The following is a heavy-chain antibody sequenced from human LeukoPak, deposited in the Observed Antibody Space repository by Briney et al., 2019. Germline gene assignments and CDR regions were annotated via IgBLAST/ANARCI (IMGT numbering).Heavy chain of an antibody. D-gene: IGHD4-23*01. V-gene: IGHV3-74*01. Sequence: PGGSLRLSCAASGFTFSSYFWMHWVRQAPGKGLVWVSRIRSDGGSSTYADSVKGRFTISRDNAKNTLYLQMNTLRAEDTAVYYCVRDLDLGGYSSFVSWGQGTRSPSPQ. J-gene: IGHJ4*02. CDR3: VRDLDLGGYSSFVS. CDR1: GFTFSSYFW. CDR2: IRSDGGSS.